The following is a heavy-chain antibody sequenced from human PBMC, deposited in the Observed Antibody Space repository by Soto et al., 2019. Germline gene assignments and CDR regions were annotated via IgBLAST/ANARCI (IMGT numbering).Heavy chain of an antibody. CDR1: GYTLTKYS. CDR3: VRPDSSGYYFY. V-gene: IGHV5-51*01. Sequence: VQSLIASFRVWGYTLTKYSLGWVRQMPGKGLEWMAIIYPADSDTRYSPSFQGQVTISADKSISTAYLQWSSLKASDTAMYYCVRPDSSGYYFYWGQGTLVT. D-gene: IGHD3-22*01. J-gene: IGHJ4*02. CDR2: IYPADSDT.